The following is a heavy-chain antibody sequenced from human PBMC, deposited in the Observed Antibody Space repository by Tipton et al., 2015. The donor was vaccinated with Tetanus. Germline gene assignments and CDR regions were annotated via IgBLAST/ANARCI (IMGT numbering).Heavy chain of an antibody. J-gene: IGHJ4*02. CDR1: GASIGRINYY. Sequence: LRLSCTVSGASIGRINYYWSWIRQPPGKGLEWIGYTYYSGSTGYNPSLKSRVTISIDSSKNQFSLKLTSVTAADTAVYYCARDERYGDYAYWGQGALVTVSS. V-gene: IGHV4-61*01. CDR3: ARDERYGDYAY. D-gene: IGHD4-17*01. CDR2: TYYSGST.